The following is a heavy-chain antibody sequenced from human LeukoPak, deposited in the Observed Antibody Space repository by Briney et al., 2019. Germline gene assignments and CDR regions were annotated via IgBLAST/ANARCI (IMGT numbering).Heavy chain of an antibody. D-gene: IGHD3-22*01. J-gene: IGHJ6*03. V-gene: IGHV3-21*01. CDR1: GSTFSHDA. CDR2: ISGSSSFI. Sequence: PGGSLRLSCRVSGSTFSHDAMNWVRQAPGKGLEWLASISGSSSFIHYADSVKGRFTISRDNAKNSLYLQMNSLRAEDTAFYHCARDTPLYYFDMGQGGYYMDVWGKGTTVTVSS. CDR3: ARDTPLYYFDMGQGGYYMDV.